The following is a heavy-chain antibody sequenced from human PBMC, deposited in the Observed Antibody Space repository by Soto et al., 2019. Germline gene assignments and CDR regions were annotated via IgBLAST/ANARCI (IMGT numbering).Heavy chain of an antibody. CDR3: ARGEGDYDFWSGYFGY. V-gene: IGHV1-69*01. J-gene: IGHJ4*02. CDR1: GGTFSSYA. CDR2: IIPIFGTA. D-gene: IGHD3-3*01. Sequence: QVQLVQSGAEVKKPGSSVKVSCKASGGTFSSYAISWVRQAPGQGLEWMGGIIPIFGTANYAQKFQGRVTITADESTSTAYMELSSLRSEDTAVYYWARGEGDYDFWSGYFGYWGQGTLVTVSS.